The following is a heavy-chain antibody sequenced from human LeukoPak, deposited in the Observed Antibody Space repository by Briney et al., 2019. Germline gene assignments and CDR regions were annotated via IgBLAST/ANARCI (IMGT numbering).Heavy chain of an antibody. Sequence: GGSLRLSCAASGFTFSSYGMHWVRQAPGKGLEWVSSISSSSSYIYYADSVKGRFTISRDNAKNSLYLQMNSLRAEDTAVYYCARDPGMVGASSMAVWGKGTTVTVS. CDR1: GFTFSSYG. J-gene: IGHJ6*03. V-gene: IGHV3-21*01. CDR3: ARDPGMVGASSMAV. D-gene: IGHD1-26*01. CDR2: ISSSSSYI.